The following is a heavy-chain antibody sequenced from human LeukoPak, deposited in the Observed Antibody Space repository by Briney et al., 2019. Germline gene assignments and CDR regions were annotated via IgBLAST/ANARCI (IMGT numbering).Heavy chain of an antibody. CDR1: GGTFSSYA. CDR3: ARDLTVTTGPYYFDY. D-gene: IGHD4-17*01. Sequence: SVKVSCKASGGTFSSYAISWVRQAPGQGLEWMGRIIPILGIANYAQKFQGRVTITADKSTSTAYMELSSLRSEDTAVYYCARDLTVTTGPYYFDYWGQGTLVTLSS. J-gene: IGHJ4*02. CDR2: IIPILGIA. V-gene: IGHV1-69*04.